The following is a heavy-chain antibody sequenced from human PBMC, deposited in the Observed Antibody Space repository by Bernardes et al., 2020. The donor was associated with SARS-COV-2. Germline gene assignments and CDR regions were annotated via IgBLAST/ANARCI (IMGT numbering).Heavy chain of an antibody. CDR1: GFTFSTYG. D-gene: IGHD2-8*01. V-gene: IGHV3-48*02. J-gene: IGHJ4*02. Sequence: GGSLRLSCAASGFTFSTYGMNWVRQAPGKGLEWVSYISATSSPIYYADSVQGRFTISRDNAKNSLSLQMSSLRDEDTAVYYCARDSPWGGMYSGLDHWGQGTLVTVSS. CDR2: ISATSSPI. CDR3: ARDSPWGGMYSGLDH.